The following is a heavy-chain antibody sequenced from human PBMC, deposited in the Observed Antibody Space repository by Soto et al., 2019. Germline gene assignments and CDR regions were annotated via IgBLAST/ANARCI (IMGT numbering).Heavy chain of an antibody. CDR1: GGTFSSYA. D-gene: IGHD3-3*01. J-gene: IGHJ6*02. Sequence: SVKVSCKAPGGTFSSYAISWVRQAPGQGLEWMGGIIPIFGTANYAQKFQGRVTITADESTSTAYMELSSLRSEDTAVYYCARLASQKYYDFWSGPRAPGSYYYYGMDVWGQGTTVTVSS. CDR3: ARLASQKYYDFWSGPRAPGSYYYYGMDV. V-gene: IGHV1-69*13. CDR2: IIPIFGTA.